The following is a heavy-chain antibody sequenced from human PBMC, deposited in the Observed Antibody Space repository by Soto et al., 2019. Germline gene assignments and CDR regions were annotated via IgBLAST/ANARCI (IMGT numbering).Heavy chain of an antibody. Sequence: EVQLLESGGGLVQPGGSLRLSCAASGFTFSSYAMSWVRQAPGKGLEWVSAISGSGGSTYYADSVKGRFTISRDNSKNTLYLQMNSLRAEDTAVYYCAKDKDGIAVAGHWFDPWGQGTLVTVSS. CDR2: ISGSGGST. J-gene: IGHJ5*02. CDR3: AKDKDGIAVAGHWFDP. CDR1: GFTFSSYA. D-gene: IGHD6-19*01. V-gene: IGHV3-23*01.